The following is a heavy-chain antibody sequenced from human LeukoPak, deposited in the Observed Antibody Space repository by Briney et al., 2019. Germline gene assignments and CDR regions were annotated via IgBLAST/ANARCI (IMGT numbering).Heavy chain of an antibody. D-gene: IGHD4/OR15-4a*01. CDR2: IYSGGSI. V-gene: IGHV3-53*01. CDR1: GLIFSSNY. Sequence: PGGSLRLSCAASGLIFSSNYMSWVRQAPGKGLEWVSFIYSGGSIYYADSVKVLFTISRDNSKNTLYLQMNSLRAEDTAVYYCARYPSRGLYYFDHWGQGTLVTVSS. J-gene: IGHJ4*02. CDR3: ARYPSRGLYYFDH.